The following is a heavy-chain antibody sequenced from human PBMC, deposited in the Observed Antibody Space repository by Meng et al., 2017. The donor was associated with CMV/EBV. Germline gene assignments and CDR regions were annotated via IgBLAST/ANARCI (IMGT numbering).Heavy chain of an antibody. D-gene: IGHD3-22*01. V-gene: IGHV3-15*01. CDR1: GFTFRRYS. Sequence: GESLKISCAASGFTFRRYSMNWVRQAPGKGLEWVGRIKSKTDGGTTDYAAPVKGRFTISRDDSKNTLYLQMNSLKTEDTAVYYCTTLYYYDSSGLNYWGQGTLVTVSS. CDR2: IKSKTDGGTT. CDR3: TTLYYYDSSGLNY. J-gene: IGHJ4*02.